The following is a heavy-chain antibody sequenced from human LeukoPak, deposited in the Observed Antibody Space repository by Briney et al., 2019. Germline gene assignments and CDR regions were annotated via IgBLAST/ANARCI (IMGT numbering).Heavy chain of an antibody. CDR2: IIPIFGTA. CDR1: GYTFTGYY. J-gene: IGHJ3*02. V-gene: IGHV1-69*05. Sequence: ASVKVSCKASGYTFTGYYMHWVRQAPGQGLEWMGGIIPIFGTANYAQKFQGRVTITTDESTSTAYMELSSLRSEDTAVYYCARDLTYSPIVGATGDAFDIWGQGTMVTVSS. D-gene: IGHD1-26*01. CDR3: ARDLTYSPIVGATGDAFDI.